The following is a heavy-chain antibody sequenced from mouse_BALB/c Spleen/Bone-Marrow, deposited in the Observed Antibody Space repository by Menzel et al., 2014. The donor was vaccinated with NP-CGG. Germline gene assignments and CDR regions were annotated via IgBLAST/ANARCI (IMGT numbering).Heavy chain of an antibody. CDR2: ISNGGGST. CDR3: ARQGTLDY. J-gene: IGHJ4*01. CDR1: GFTFRDYY. Sequence: EVKLVESGGGLVQPGGSLKLSCATSGFTFRDYYMYWVRQTPEKRLEWVAYISNGGGSTYYPDTVKGRFTISRDNAKNTLYLQMSRLKSEDTAMYYCARQGTLDYWGQGISVTVSS. V-gene: IGHV5-12*02.